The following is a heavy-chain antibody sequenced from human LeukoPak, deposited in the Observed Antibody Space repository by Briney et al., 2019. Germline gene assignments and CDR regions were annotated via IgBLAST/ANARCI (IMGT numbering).Heavy chain of an antibody. J-gene: IGHJ4*02. Sequence: GGSLRLSCAASGFTFSSYGMHWVRQAPGKGLEWVAVISYDGSNKYYADSVKGRFTISRDNSKNTLYLRMNSLRAEDTAVYFCAKRGVVIRVILVGFHKEAYYFDSWGQGALVTVSS. CDR2: ISYDGSNK. CDR1: GFTFSSYG. D-gene: IGHD3-22*01. V-gene: IGHV3-30*18. CDR3: AKRGVVIRVILVGFHKEAYYFDS.